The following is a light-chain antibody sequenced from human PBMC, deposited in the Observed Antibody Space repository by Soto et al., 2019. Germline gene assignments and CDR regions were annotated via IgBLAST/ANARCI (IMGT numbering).Light chain of an antibody. CDR3: QQNYSPIFT. CDR1: QSISSS. J-gene: IGKJ1*01. CDR2: AAS. Sequence: DIQMTQSPSSLSASFGDRVNITCRASQSISSSLNWYQQKPGKAPKVLIYAASSLQSGVPSRFSGSGSGTDFTLTISSLQPEDFATYFCQQNYSPIFTFGQGTKVDIK. V-gene: IGKV1-39*01.